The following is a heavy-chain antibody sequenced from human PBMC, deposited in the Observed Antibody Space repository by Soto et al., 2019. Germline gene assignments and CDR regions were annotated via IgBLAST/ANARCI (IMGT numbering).Heavy chain of an antibody. V-gene: IGHV4-30-4*01. CDR3: ARAHRYYDCPDI. D-gene: IGHD3-22*01. CDR2: IHYSGSI. CDR1: GGSVSSGDYY. Sequence: QVQLQESGPGLVKASQTLSLTCTVSGGSVSSGDYYWSWIRQPPGKGLEWIGYIHYSGSIDYNPSLKIRVTISVDTSKNQFSLKLTSVTAADTAVYYCARAHRYYDCPDIWGEGTMVTVSS. J-gene: IGHJ3*02.